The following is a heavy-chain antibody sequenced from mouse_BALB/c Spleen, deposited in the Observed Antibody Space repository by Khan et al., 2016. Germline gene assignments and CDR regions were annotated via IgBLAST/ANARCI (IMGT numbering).Heavy chain of an antibody. J-gene: IGHJ3*01. V-gene: IGHV9-3*02. Sequence: QIQLVQSGPELKKPGETVKISCKASGYTFTNYGMNWVKQAPGKGLKWMGWINTNTGEPTYAEEFKGRFAFSLETSASTAYLQINNLKNEDTATYSGAEDYCGSNGCAYGGQGTLVPVSA. CDR1: GYTFTNYG. CDR3: AEDYCGSNGCAY. D-gene: IGHD1-1*01. CDR2: INTNTGEP.